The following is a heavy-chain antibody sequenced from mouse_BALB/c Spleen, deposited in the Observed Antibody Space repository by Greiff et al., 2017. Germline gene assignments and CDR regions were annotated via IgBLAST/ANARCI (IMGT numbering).Heavy chain of an antibody. J-gene: IGHJ2*01. V-gene: IGHV5-17*02. Sequence: EVKLMESGGGLVQPGGSRKLSCAASGFTFSSFGMHWVRQAPEKGLEWVAYISSGSSTIYYADTVKGRFTISRDNPKNTLFLQMTSLRSEDTAMYYCASGNLPSYFDYWGQGTTLTVSS. CDR3: ASGNLPSYFDY. D-gene: IGHD2-1*01. CDR1: GFTFSSFG. CDR2: ISSGSSTI.